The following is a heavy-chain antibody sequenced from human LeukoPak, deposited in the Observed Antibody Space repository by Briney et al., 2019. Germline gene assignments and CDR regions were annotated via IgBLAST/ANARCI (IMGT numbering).Heavy chain of an antibody. CDR2: ISSSGSTI. Sequence: GGSLRLSCAASGFTFSSYEVNWVRQAPGKGLEWVSYISSSGSTIYHAESVKGRFTISRDNAKNSLYLQMNSLRAEDTSVYYCAELGITMIGGVWGKGTTVTISS. CDR1: GFTFSSYE. J-gene: IGHJ6*04. CDR3: AELGITMIGGV. V-gene: IGHV3-48*03. D-gene: IGHD3-10*02.